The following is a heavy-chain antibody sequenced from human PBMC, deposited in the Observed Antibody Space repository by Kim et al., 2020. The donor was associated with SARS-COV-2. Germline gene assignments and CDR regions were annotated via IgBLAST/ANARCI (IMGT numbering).Heavy chain of an antibody. V-gene: IGHV6-1*01. CDR1: GDSVSSNSAA. D-gene: IGHD3-10*01. J-gene: IGHJ3*02. CDR2: TYYRSKWYN. Sequence: SQTLSLTCAISGDSVSSNSAAWNWIRQSPSRGLECLGRTYYRSKWYNDYAVSVKSRITINPDTSKNQFSLQLNSVTPEDTAVYYCARDRSGSGSLDDAFDIWGQGTMVTVSS. CDR3: ARDRSGSGSLDDAFDI.